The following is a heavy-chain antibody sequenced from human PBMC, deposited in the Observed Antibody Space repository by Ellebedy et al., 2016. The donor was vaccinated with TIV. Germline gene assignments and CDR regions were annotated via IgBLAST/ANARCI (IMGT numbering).Heavy chain of an antibody. V-gene: IGHV3-33*01. D-gene: IGHD3-16*01. CDR3: ARVQNWAFDY. Sequence: GESLKISXAASGFTFSSYGMHWVRQAPGKGLEWVAVIWYDGSNKYYADSVKGRFTISRDNAKNSLYLQMNSLRAEDTAVYYCARVQNWAFDYWGQGTLVTVSS. CDR1: GFTFSSYG. CDR2: IWYDGSNK. J-gene: IGHJ4*02.